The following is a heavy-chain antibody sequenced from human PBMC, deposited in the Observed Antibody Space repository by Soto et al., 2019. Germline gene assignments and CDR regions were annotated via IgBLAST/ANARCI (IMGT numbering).Heavy chain of an antibody. V-gene: IGHV4-31*03. Sequence: SETLSLTCTVSGGSISSGGYYWSWIRQHPGKGLEWIGYIYYSGSTYYNPSLKSRVTISVDTSKNQFSLNLSSVTAADTAVYYCARARNGENGELPSYYLDYWGQGTLVTVSS. CDR2: IYYSGST. J-gene: IGHJ4*02. CDR1: GGSISSGGYY. CDR3: ARARNGENGELPSYYLDY. D-gene: IGHD4-17*01.